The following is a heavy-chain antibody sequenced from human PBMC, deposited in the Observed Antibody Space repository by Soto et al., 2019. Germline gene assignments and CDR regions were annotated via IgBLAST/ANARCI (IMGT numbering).Heavy chain of an antibody. Sequence: GGSLRLSCAASGFTFSSYWMHWVRQAPGKGLVWVSRINSDGSSTSYADSVKGRFTISRDNAKNTLYLQMNSLRAEDTAVYYCAGSIRGRSDSSGYYNPTREYYFDYWGQGTLVTVSS. D-gene: IGHD3-22*01. V-gene: IGHV3-74*01. CDR3: AGSIRGRSDSSGYYNPTREYYFDY. CDR1: GFTFSSYW. J-gene: IGHJ4*02. CDR2: INSDGSST.